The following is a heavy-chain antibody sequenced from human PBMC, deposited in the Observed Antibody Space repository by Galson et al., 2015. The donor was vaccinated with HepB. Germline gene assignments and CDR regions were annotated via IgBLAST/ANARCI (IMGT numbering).Heavy chain of an antibody. CDR2: INWNGGST. Sequence: SLRLSCAASGFTFGDYDMSWVRQAPGKGLEWVSGINWNGGSTGYADSVRGRFTISRDNAKNSLYLQMNSLRAEDTAFYYCARGLLGELGQGIDSWGQGTLVTVSS. J-gene: IGHJ4*02. CDR3: ARGLLGELGQGIDS. CDR1: GFTFGDYD. D-gene: IGHD3-16*01. V-gene: IGHV3-20*04.